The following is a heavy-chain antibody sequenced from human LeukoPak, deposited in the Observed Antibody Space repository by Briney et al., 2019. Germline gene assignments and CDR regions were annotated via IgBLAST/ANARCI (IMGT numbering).Heavy chain of an antibody. D-gene: IGHD6-13*01. CDR3: ARDRPTPEYSSCWRNYYYYYMDV. V-gene: IGHV3-21*01. Sequence: GGSLRLSCAASGFTFSSYSMNWVRQAPGKGLEWVSSISSSSSYIYYADSVKGRFTISRDNAKNSLYLQMNSLRAEDTAVYYCARDRPTPEYSSCWRNYYYYYMDVWGKGTTVTVSS. J-gene: IGHJ6*03. CDR2: ISSSSSYI. CDR1: GFTFSSYS.